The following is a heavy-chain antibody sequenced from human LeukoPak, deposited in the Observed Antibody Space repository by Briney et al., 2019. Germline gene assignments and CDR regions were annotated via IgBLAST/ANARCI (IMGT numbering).Heavy chain of an antibody. J-gene: IGHJ5*02. D-gene: IGHD2-8*01. CDR3: ARVGMLCTNGVCYRRPFDP. CDR1: GYTFTSYY. Sequence: ASVKVSYKASGYTFTSYYMHWVRQAPGQGLEWMGIVNPSGGSTSYAQKFQGRVTMTRDTSTSTVYMELSSLRSEDTAVYYCARVGMLCTNGVCYRRPFDPWGQGTLVTVSS. CDR2: VNPSGGST. V-gene: IGHV1-46*01.